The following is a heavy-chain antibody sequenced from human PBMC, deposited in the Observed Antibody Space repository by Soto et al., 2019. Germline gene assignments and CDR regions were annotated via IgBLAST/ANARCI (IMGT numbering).Heavy chain of an antibody. CDR2: VHISGHS. CDR3: ARVRQGCSANNCYFDP. CDR1: GGSVRAPDW. V-gene: IGHV4-4*02. D-gene: IGHD1-1*01. Sequence: SETLSLTCTLSGGSVRAPDWWNWVRQSPDKGLEWIAEVHISGHSNYNPSLRSRVSASIDSSKNQFYLNLNSVTAADTAIYYCARVRQGCSANNCYFDPWGQGAQVTVSS. J-gene: IGHJ5*01.